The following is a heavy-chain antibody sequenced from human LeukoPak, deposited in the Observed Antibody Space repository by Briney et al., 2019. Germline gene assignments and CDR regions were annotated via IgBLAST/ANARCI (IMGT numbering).Heavy chain of an antibody. Sequence: PGGSLRLSCAASGFTFSSYGMHWVRQAPGKGLEWVAIISYDGSDKYYADSVKGRFTISRDNSKNTLYLQMNSLRTEDTAVYYCAKDRGSSWYLYYFDDWSQGTLVTVSS. V-gene: IGHV3-30*18. D-gene: IGHD6-13*01. CDR2: ISYDGSDK. CDR3: AKDRGSSWYLYYFDD. J-gene: IGHJ4*02. CDR1: GFTFSSYG.